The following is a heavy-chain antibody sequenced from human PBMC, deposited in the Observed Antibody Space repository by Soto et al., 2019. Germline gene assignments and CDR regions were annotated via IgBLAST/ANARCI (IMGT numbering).Heavy chain of an antibody. D-gene: IGHD3-10*01. CDR1: GGTFSSYA. Sequence: QVQLVQSGAEVKKPGSSVKVSCKASGGTFSSYAISWVRQAPGQGLEWMGGIIPIFGTANYAQKFQGRVTITADKSTSTAYRELSSLRSEDTAVYYCARSARYYGSGSYSWGYYYYYGMDVWGQGTTVTVSS. CDR2: IIPIFGTA. J-gene: IGHJ6*02. V-gene: IGHV1-69*06. CDR3: ARSARYYGSGSYSWGYYYYYGMDV.